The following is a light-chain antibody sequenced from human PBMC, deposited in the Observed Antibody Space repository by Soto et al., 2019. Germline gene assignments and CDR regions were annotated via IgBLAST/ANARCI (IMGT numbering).Light chain of an antibody. CDR3: QSYDSSLTGSKV. CDR1: SSNIGAGFD. Sequence: QSVLTRPPSVSVAPGQRVTISCTGSSSNIGAGFDVHWYQQLPGTAPKLLIYGNSNRPSGVPDRFSGSRSGTSASLAITGLQAEDEADYYCQSYDSSLTGSKVLGSGTKVTV. J-gene: IGLJ1*01. V-gene: IGLV1-40*01. CDR2: GNS.